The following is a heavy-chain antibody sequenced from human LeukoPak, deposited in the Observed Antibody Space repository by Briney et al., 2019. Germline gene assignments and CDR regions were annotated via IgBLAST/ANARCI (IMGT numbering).Heavy chain of an antibody. CDR1: GFTFSSYA. CDR3: AGNFNHFDY. V-gene: IGHV3-30*04. D-gene: IGHD1-14*01. Sequence: GGSLRLSCAASGFTFSSYAMHWVRQAPGKGLEWVAVISYDGRNKYYTDSVKGRFPISRDNSKNTLYLQMDSLRAEDTAVYYCAGNFNHFDYWGQGTLVTVSS. CDR2: ISYDGRNK. J-gene: IGHJ4*02.